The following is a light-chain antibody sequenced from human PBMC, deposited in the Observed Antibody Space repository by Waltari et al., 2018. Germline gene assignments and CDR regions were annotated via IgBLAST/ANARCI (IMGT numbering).Light chain of an antibody. J-gene: IGKJ1*01. Sequence: DIVMTQSPLSLPVTPGEPASISCRSSQSLLHSNGHNYLDCYRQKPGQSPQLRICLGSHRAAWVPDRFSGSGSRTDFTLKISRVEAEDVGVYYCMQALQTPTFGQGTKVEIK. CDR2: LGS. CDR3: MQALQTPT. V-gene: IGKV2-28*01. CDR1: QSLLHSNGHNY.